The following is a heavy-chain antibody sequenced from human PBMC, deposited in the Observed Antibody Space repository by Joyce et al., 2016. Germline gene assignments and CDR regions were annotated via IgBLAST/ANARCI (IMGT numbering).Heavy chain of an antibody. CDR2: IYYSAST. J-gene: IGHJ4*02. Sequence: QLQLQESGPGLVKPSETLSLTCTFSGGSINSTHYYWGWIRQPPGKGREWIGTIYYSASTYYKPSLKSRVTIPVDTSKNPFARRLSAVTAADTAVYYCGGSTFYYESSGYYYWGQGTLVTVSS. CDR3: GGSTFYYESSGYYY. D-gene: IGHD3-22*01. V-gene: IGHV4-39*07. CDR1: GGSINSTHYY.